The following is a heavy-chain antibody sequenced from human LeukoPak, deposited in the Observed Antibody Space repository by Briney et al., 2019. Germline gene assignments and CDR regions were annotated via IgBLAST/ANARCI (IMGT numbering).Heavy chain of an antibody. J-gene: IGHJ4*02. CDR1: GGSFSGYY. V-gene: IGHV4-34*01. CDR3: AGLAVAGRRHGD. CDR2: INHSGST. D-gene: IGHD6-19*01. Sequence: SETLSLTCAVYGGSFSGYYWSWIRQPPGKGLEWIGEINHSGSTNYNPSLKSRVTISVDTSKNQFSLKLSSVTAADTAVYYCAGLAVAGRRHGDWGQGTLVTVSS.